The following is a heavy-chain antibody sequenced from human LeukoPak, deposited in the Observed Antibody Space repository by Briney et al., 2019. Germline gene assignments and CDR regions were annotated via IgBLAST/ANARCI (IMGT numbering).Heavy chain of an antibody. CDR3: ARRLAVAARRRGWFDP. V-gene: IGHV4-4*07. CDR1: GGSISSYY. Sequence: SETLSLTCTVSGGSISSYYWSWIRQPAGKGLEWIGRIYTSGSTNYNPSLKSRVTMSVDTSKNQFSLKLSSVTAADTAVYYCARRLAVAARRRGWFDPWGQGTLVTVSS. J-gene: IGHJ5*02. D-gene: IGHD6-6*01. CDR2: IYTSGST.